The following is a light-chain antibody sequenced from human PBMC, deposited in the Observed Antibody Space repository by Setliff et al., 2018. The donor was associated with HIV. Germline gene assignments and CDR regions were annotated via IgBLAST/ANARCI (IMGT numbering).Light chain of an antibody. CDR3: CSYAGSPYYV. Sequence: QSALTQPRSVSGSPGQSVTISFTGTSSDVGGYNYVSWYQQHPGKAAKLMIYDVSKRPAGVPGRFAGSKSGNTASLTLSGLQAEDEADYYCCSYAGSPYYVFGTGTKGTVL. J-gene: IGLJ1*01. V-gene: IGLV2-11*01. CDR2: DVS. CDR1: SSDVGGYNY.